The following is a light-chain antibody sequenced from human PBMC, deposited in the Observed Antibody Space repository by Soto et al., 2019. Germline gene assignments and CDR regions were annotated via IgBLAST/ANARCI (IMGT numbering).Light chain of an antibody. V-gene: IGKV3-15*01. J-gene: IGKJ1*01. Sequence: ILMTQSPATLSVSPGDRATLSCRASQSVSNNLAWYQQKPGQAPRLLIYDASTMATGIPARFSGSGSGTEFTLTISGLQSEDFAVYYCQQYNNWPPWTFGQGTKVEIK. CDR3: QQYNNWPPWT. CDR1: QSVSNN. CDR2: DAS.